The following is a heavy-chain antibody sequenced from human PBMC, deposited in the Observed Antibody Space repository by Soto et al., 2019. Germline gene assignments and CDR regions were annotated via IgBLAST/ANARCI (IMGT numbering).Heavy chain of an antibody. CDR2: ISGSDGST. V-gene: IGHV3-23*01. D-gene: IGHD6-19*01. CDR1: GFTFNSHA. J-gene: IGHJ4*02. Sequence: GGSLRLSCAVSGFTFNSHAMSWVCQAPGKGLECVSTISGSDGSTNYADSVKGRFTISRDKSKSTLYLQMTSLRAEDTAVYYCAKDLQFSGWLSAQTFDYWGQGTQVTVSS. CDR3: AKDLQFSGWLSAQTFDY.